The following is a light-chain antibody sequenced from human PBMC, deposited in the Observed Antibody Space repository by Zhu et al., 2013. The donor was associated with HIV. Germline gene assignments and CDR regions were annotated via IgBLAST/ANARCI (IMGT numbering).Light chain of an antibody. CDR1: SNDVGGYNY. CDR3: SSYTSSSNYV. Sequence: QSALTQPASVSGSPGQSITISCTGSSNDVGGYNYVSWYQQHPGKAPKLILYEVTKRPSGVSNRFSGSKSGNTASLTISGLQTEDEADYYCSSYTSSSNYVFGSGTNVTVL. V-gene: IGLV2-14*01. CDR2: EVT. J-gene: IGLJ1*01.